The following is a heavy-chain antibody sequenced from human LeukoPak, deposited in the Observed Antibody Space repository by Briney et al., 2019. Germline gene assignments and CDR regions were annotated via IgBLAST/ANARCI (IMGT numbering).Heavy chain of an antibody. V-gene: IGHV4-4*07. CDR3: VRDNWAAAGYYYYMDV. J-gene: IGHJ6*03. D-gene: IGHD6-13*01. CDR2: IYTSGTT. Sequence: PGGSLRLSCAASGFTFSIYAMSWVRQPAGKGLEWIGRIYTSGTTNYSPSLKSRVTTSVDTSKNQFSLRLSSVTAADTAMYYCVRDNWAAAGYYYYMDVWGKGTAVTVSS. CDR1: GFTFSIYA.